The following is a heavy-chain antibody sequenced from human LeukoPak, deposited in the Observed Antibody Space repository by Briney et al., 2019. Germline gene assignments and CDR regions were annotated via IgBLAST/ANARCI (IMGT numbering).Heavy chain of an antibody. Sequence: ASVKVSCKASGYTFTSYAISWVRQAPGQGLEWMGWISTYNGNTNYAQKFQGRVTLTTDTSTSTAYMDLRSLRSDDTAVYHCARVTLGSWYFDLWGRGTLVTVSS. CDR3: ARVTLGSWYFDL. CDR2: ISTYNGNT. D-gene: IGHD2-15*01. CDR1: GYTFTSYA. V-gene: IGHV1-18*01. J-gene: IGHJ2*01.